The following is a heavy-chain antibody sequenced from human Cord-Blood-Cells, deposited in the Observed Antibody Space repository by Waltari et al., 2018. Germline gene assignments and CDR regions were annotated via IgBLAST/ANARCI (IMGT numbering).Heavy chain of an antibody. CDR2: IIPCFGTA. CDR3: ASLGGGVGYYYGSGSYPFDY. J-gene: IGHJ4*02. V-gene: IGHV1-69*06. CDR1: GGTFSSYA. Sequence: QVQLVQSGAEVKKPGSSVKVSCKASGGTFSSYALSWVRQAPGQGLEWQGGIIPCFGTANYAQKFQGRVTITADKSTSTAYMELSSLRSEDTAVYYCASLGGGVGYYYGSGSYPFDYWGQGTLVTVSS. D-gene: IGHD3-10*01.